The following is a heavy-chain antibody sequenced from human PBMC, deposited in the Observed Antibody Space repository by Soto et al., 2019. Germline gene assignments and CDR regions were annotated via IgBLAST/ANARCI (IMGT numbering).Heavy chain of an antibody. Sequence: QNTLKESGPTLVKPTQTLTLTCTFSGFSLSTSGVAVGWIRQPPGKALERLALIYWNDDKRYSPSLKTGLTITKATSKTQLVLTMTNMDSVDTATYYCAHRRRAVITDTTHWYVDFWCRGALVTVSS. CDR1: GFSLSTSGVA. V-gene: IGHV2-5*01. D-gene: IGHD3-22*01. CDR2: IYWNDDK. CDR3: AHRRRAVITDTTHWYVDF. J-gene: IGHJ2*01.